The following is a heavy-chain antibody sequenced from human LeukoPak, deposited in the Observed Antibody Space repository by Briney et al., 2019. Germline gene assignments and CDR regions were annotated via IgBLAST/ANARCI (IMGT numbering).Heavy chain of an antibody. J-gene: IGHJ4*02. Sequence: GGSLRLSCAASGFTFSTYAMSWVRQAPGKGLEWVSTFTGGEGITHYADSVKGRFTISRDNAKNSLYLQMNSLRDEDTAVYYCVRDLNWNLDFWGQGTLVTVSS. CDR3: VRDLNWNLDF. CDR2: FTGGEGIT. V-gene: IGHV3-23*01. D-gene: IGHD1-1*01. CDR1: GFTFSTYA.